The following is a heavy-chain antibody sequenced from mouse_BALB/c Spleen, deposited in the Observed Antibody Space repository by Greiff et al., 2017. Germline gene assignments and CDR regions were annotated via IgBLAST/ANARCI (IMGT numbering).Heavy chain of an antibody. CDR2: ISSGGGST. CDR1: GFAFSSYD. D-gene: IGHD1-1*01. CDR3: ARLITTVVSPLDY. V-gene: IGHV5-12-1*01. Sequence: EVKLVESGGGLVKPGGSLKLSCAASGFAFSSYDMSWVRQTPEKRLEWVAYISSGGGSTYYPDTVKGRFTITRDNAKNTLYLQMSSLKSEDTAMYYCARLITTVVSPLDYWGQGTTLTVSS. J-gene: IGHJ2*01.